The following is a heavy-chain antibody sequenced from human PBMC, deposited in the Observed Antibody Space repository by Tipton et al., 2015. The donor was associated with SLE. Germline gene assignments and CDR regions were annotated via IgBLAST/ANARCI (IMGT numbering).Heavy chain of an antibody. CDR1: GFTFSSYG. V-gene: IGHV3-30*02. Sequence: SLRLSCAASGFTFSSYGMHWVRQAPGKGLEWVAFIRYDGTNKYYTDSVKGRFTISRDNSKNTLYLQMNSLRAEDTAVYYCAKATRYCFGGSCYSDAFDIWGQGTMVTVSS. CDR2: IRYDGTNK. J-gene: IGHJ3*02. D-gene: IGHD2-15*01. CDR3: AKATRYCFGGSCYSDAFDI.